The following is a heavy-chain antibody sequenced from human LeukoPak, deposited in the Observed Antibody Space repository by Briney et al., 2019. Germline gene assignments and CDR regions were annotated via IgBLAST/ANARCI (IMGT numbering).Heavy chain of an antibody. V-gene: IGHV4-61*02. J-gene: IGHJ5*02. CDR3: ARDEIFGWFDP. CDR1: GGSISSGSYY. Sequence: PSETLSLTCTVSGGSISSGSYYWSWLRQPAGKGLEWIGRIYTSGSTNYNPSLKSRVTISVDTSKNQFSLKLSSVTAADTAVYYCARDEIFGWFDPWGQGTLVTVSS. CDR2: IYTSGST. D-gene: IGHD3-3*01.